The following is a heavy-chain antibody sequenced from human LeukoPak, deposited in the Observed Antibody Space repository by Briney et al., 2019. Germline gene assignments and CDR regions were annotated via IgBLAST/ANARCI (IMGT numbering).Heavy chain of an antibody. J-gene: IGHJ3*02. CDR3: AKAVYSGPI. CDR1: GFTFSTYA. CDR2: ISGSGGST. Sequence: GGSLRLSCAASGFTFSTYAMSWVRQAPGKGLEWVSAISGSGGSTYYAASVKGRFTISRDNSKNTLYMQMNSLRVEDTAVYYCAKAVYSGPIWGQGTMVTVSS. V-gene: IGHV3-23*01. D-gene: IGHD5-12*01.